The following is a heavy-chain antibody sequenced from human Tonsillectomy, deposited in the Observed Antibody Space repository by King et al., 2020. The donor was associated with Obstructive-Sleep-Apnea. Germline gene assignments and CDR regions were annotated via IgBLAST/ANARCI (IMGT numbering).Heavy chain of an antibody. D-gene: IGHD3-10*01. V-gene: IGHV3-23*04. CDR1: GFIFSSYD. J-gene: IGHJ4*02. Sequence: VQLVESGGGLVQPGGSLRLSCAASGFIFSSYDMSWVRQAPGKGLEWVSAISGSGDSTYYADSVKGRFTISRDNAKNTLYLQMKSLRAEDTAVYYCAKDRIPRGMDWGQGTLVTVSS. CDR3: AKDRIPRGMD. CDR2: ISGSGDST.